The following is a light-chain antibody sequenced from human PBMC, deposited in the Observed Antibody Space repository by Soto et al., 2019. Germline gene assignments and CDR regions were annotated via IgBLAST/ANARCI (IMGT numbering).Light chain of an antibody. Sequence: QSVLTQPASVSGSPGQSITISCTGTSSDVGGYNYVSWYQQHPGKAPKLMIYDVSNRPSGVSNRFSGSKSGNTASLTTSGLQAEDEADYYCSSYTSSSTPYYVFGTGTKVTVL. V-gene: IGLV2-14*01. J-gene: IGLJ1*01. CDR2: DVS. CDR1: SSDVGGYNY. CDR3: SSYTSSSTPYYV.